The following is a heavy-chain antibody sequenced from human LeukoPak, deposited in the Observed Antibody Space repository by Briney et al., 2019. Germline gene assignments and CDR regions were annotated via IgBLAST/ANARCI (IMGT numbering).Heavy chain of an antibody. J-gene: IGHJ3*02. CDR1: GFTFSSYG. V-gene: IGHV3-30*18. Sequence: GGSLRLSCAASGFTFSSYGMHWVRQAPGKGLEWVAVISYDGSNKYYADSVKGRFTISRDNSKNTLYLQMNSLRAEDTAVYYCAKDFRGVDTAMVIRSAFDIWGQGTMVTVSS. CDR2: ISYDGSNK. CDR3: AKDFRGVDTAMVIRSAFDI. D-gene: IGHD5-18*01.